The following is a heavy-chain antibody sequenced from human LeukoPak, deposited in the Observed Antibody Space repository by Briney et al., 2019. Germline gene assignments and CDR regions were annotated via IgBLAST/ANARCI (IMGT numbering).Heavy chain of an antibody. D-gene: IGHD3-3*01. CDR3: ANTLVLRFLEWPDAFDI. Sequence: TGGSLRLSCAASGFAFSSYAVSWVRQAPGKGLEWVSAISGSGGSTYYADSVKGRFTISRDNSKNTLYLQMNSLRAEDTAVYYCANTLVLRFLEWPDAFDIWGQGTMVTVSS. CDR1: GFAFSSYA. CDR2: ISGSGGST. J-gene: IGHJ3*02. V-gene: IGHV3-23*01.